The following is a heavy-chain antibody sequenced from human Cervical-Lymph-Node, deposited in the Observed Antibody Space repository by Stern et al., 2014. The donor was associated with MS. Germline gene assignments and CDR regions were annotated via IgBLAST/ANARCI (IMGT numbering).Heavy chain of an antibody. Sequence: VQLVESGAEVKKPGASVNVSCKTSGYTFTYYAISWIRQAPGKGLEWGGGIRPYTGNPNVVQKLQGRVAMTTDTSTSTAYMELRSLRSDDTAVYYCARDDDYTRRAIDYWGQGTLVTVSS. CDR2: IRPYTGNP. CDR1: GYTFTYYA. D-gene: IGHD4-11*01. CDR3: ARDDDYTRRAIDY. J-gene: IGHJ4*02. V-gene: IGHV1-18*01.